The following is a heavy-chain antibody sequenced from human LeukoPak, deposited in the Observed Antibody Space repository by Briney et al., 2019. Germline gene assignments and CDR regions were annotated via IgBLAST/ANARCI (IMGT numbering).Heavy chain of an antibody. CDR1: GGSISSYY. CDR3: ARVAVVPAATHFDY. Sequence: SETLSLTCTVSGGSISSYYWSWIRQPPGKGLEWIGFIYYSGSTNYNPSLKSRVTISVDTSKNQFSLKLSSVTAADTAVYYCARVAVVPAATHFDYWGQGTLVTVSS. J-gene: IGHJ4*02. V-gene: IGHV4-59*01. CDR2: IYYSGST. D-gene: IGHD2-2*01.